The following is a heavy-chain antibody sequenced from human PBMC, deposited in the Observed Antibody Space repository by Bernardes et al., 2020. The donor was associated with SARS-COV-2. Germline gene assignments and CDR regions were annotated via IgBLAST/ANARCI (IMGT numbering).Heavy chain of an antibody. V-gene: IGHV1-2*02. CDR1: GYTFTDYY. Sequence: ASVKVSCRASGYTFTDYYMHWVRQVPGQGLEWMGWINPGSGGTNYTQKFQGRVTMTRDTSISTAYMELSRLRSDDTAVYYCARVAGWYSWFDPWGQGTLVTVSS. CDR3: ARVAGWYSWFDP. J-gene: IGHJ5*02. CDR2: INPGSGGT. D-gene: IGHD6-19*01.